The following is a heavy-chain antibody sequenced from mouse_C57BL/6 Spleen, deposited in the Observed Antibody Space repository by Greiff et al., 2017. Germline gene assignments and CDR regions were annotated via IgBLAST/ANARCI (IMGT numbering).Heavy chain of an antibody. J-gene: IGHJ4*01. CDR2: IDPETGGT. V-gene: IGHV1-15*01. Sequence: QVQLQQSGAELVRPGASVTLSCKASGYTFTDYEMHWVKQTPVHGLEWIGAIDPETGGTAYNQKFKGKAILTADKSSSTAYMELRSLTSEDSAVYYCTRGLRLPYYYAMDYWGQGTSVTVSS. D-gene: IGHD3-2*02. CDR3: TRGLRLPYYYAMDY. CDR1: GYTFTDYE.